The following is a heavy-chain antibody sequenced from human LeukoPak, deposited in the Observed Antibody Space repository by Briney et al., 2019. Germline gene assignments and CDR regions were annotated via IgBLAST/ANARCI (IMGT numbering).Heavy chain of an antibody. Sequence: ASVKVSCKASGYTFTGYYMHWVRQAPGQGLEWMGWINPNSGGTNYAQKFQGRVTMTRDTSISTAYMELSRLRSDDTAVYYCAGYTMVRGVPDYWGQGTLVTVSS. CDR2: INPNSGGT. V-gene: IGHV1-2*02. CDR3: AGYTMVRGVPDY. D-gene: IGHD3-10*01. CDR1: GYTFTGYY. J-gene: IGHJ4*02.